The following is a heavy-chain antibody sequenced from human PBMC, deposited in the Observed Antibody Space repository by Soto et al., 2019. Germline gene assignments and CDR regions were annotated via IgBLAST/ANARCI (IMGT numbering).Heavy chain of an antibody. CDR2: ISGSGGST. CDR1: GFTCRDYG. D-gene: IGHD1-1*01. CDR3: ARDRNNWNLFLDY. V-gene: IGHV3-11*01. J-gene: IGHJ4*02. Sequence: AGGSLRLPYAASGFTCRDYGMRWIRQAPGKGLEWVSYISGSGGSTYYADSVKGRFTISRDNAKNSLYLQMNSLRAEDTAVYYCARDRNNWNLFLDYWGKGTLVTVSS.